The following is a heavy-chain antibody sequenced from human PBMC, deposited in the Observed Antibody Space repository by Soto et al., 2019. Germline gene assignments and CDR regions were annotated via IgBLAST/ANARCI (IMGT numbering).Heavy chain of an antibody. CDR2: IYSGGST. D-gene: IGHD3-22*01. Sequence: ESGGGLIQPGGSLRLSCAASGITFSSNDMNWVRQAPGKGLEWVSLIYSGGSTYYADSVKGRFTISRDNSKNTLYLQMSSLRAEDTAVYYCATRPLLPGAPWGQGTMVTVSS. J-gene: IGHJ3*01. CDR3: ATRPLLPGAP. V-gene: IGHV3-53*01. CDR1: GITFSSND.